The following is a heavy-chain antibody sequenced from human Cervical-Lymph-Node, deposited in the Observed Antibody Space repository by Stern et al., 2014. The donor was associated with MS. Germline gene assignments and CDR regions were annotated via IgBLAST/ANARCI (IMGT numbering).Heavy chain of an antibody. Sequence: QIPLKDSGPTLVKPTQPLTLTCTFSGFSLTTSGVGVGWIRPPPGKALEWLALIYWDDEKRYSPSRRSRLTITKDTSKNQVVLTMANMDPVDTATYYCAHGAYESDFWGQGTLVTVSS. CDR2: IYWDDEK. V-gene: IGHV2-5*02. D-gene: IGHD5-12*01. CDR3: AHGAYESDF. CDR1: GFSLTTSGVG. J-gene: IGHJ4*02.